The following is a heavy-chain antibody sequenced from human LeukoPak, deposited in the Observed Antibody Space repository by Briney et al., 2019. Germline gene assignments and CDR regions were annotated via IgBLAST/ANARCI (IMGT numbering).Heavy chain of an antibody. CDR1: GFTFSSYW. V-gene: IGHV3-7*01. CDR3: AREILWFGEFGGMDV. Sequence: GGSLRLSCAASGFTFSSYWMSWARQAPGKGLEWVANIKQDGSEKYYVDSVKGRFTISRDNAKNSLYLQMNSLRAEDTAVYYCAREILWFGEFGGMDVWGQGTTVTVSS. CDR2: IKQDGSEK. D-gene: IGHD3-10*01. J-gene: IGHJ6*02.